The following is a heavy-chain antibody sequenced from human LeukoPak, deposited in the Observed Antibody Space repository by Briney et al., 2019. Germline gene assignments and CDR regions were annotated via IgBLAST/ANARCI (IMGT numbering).Heavy chain of an antibody. CDR1: PLTLPSPQ. Sequence: GGSLRLSCAPPPLTLPSPQLHRLPPPPPKPPPPLSYISSSGSTIYYADSVKGRFTISRDNAKNSLYLQMNSLRAEDTAVYYCARDLVAVAHFDSWGQGTLVTVSS. D-gene: IGHD6-19*01. CDR2: ISSSGSTI. V-gene: IGHV3-48*03. J-gene: IGHJ4*02. CDR3: ARDLVAVAHFDS.